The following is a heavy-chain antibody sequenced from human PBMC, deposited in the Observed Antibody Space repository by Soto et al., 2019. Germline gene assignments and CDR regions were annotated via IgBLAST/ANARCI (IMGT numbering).Heavy chain of an antibody. V-gene: IGHV4-59*01. Sequence: QVQLQESGPGLVKPSETLSLTCTVSGGSISSYYWSWIRQPPGKGLEWIGYIYYSGSTNYNPSLKSRITISVDTCKNQCSLKLSSVTAADTAAYYCARDSWGFDAFDIWGQGTMVTVSS. D-gene: IGHD7-27*01. J-gene: IGHJ3*02. CDR2: IYYSGST. CDR1: GGSISSYY. CDR3: ARDSWGFDAFDI.